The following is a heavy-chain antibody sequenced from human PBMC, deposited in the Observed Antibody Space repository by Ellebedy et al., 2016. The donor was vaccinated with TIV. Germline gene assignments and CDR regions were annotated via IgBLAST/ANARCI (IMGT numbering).Heavy chain of an antibody. CDR1: GFTFSSYA. CDR2: ISGSGGST. CDR3: AARLGIIAAAGTNY. J-gene: IGHJ4*02. D-gene: IGHD6-13*01. Sequence: GESLKISCAASGFTFSSYAMSWVRQAPGKGLEWVSAISGSGGSTYYADSVKGRFTISRDNSKNTLYLQMNSLRAEDTAVYYCAARLGIIAAAGTNYWGQGTLVTVSS. V-gene: IGHV3-23*01.